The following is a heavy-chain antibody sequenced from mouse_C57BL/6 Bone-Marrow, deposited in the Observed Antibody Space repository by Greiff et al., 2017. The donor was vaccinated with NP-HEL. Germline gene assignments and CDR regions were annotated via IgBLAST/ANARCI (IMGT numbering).Heavy chain of an antibody. J-gene: IGHJ4*01. CDR3: ARDPLFSMDY. D-gene: IGHD1-1*01. V-gene: IGHV5-4*01. CDR1: GFTFSSYA. CDR2: ISDGGSYT. Sequence: EVMLVESGGGLVKPGGSLKLSCAASGFTFSSYAMSWVRQTPEKRLEWVATISDGGSYTYDPDNVKGRFTISRDNAKNNLYLQMSHLKSEDTARYYCARDPLFSMDYWGQGTSVTVSS.